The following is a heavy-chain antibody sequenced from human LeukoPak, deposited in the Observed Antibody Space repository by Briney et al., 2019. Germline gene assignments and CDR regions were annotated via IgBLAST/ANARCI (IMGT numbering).Heavy chain of an antibody. CDR3: ARAPGPYTSSWQFDY. CDR1: GGSISSGGYY. J-gene: IGHJ4*02. Sequence: PSQTLSLTCTVSGGSISSGGYYWSWIRQHPGKGLEWIGYIYYSGSTYYNPSLKSRVTISVDTSKNQFSLKLTSVTAADTAVYHCARAPGPYTSSWQFDYWGQGTLATVSS. V-gene: IGHV4-31*03. CDR2: IYYSGST. D-gene: IGHD6-13*01.